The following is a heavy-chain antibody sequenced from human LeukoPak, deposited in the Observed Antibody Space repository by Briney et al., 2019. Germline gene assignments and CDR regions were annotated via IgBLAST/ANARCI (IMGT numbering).Heavy chain of an antibody. D-gene: IGHD3-16*01. J-gene: IGHJ4*02. Sequence: GGSLRLSCAASGFTFSNYGMHWVRQAPGKGLEWVAVIRYDGNNKYYADSVKGRFTISRDNSKNTLYLQMNSLRAEDTAVYYCAMEGALRDFDYWGQGALVTVSS. CDR1: GFTFSNYG. CDR2: IRYDGNNK. V-gene: IGHV3-30*02. CDR3: AMEGALRDFDY.